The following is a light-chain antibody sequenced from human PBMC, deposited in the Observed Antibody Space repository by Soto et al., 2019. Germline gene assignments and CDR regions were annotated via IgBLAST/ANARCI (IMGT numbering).Light chain of an antibody. CDR1: QSISSW. J-gene: IGKJ4*01. Sequence: TQLTQSPSTLSSSVPDRVIITCRASQSISSWLAWYQQKPGKAPKLLIYDASSLESGVPSRFSGSGSGTEFTLTISSLQPDDFATYYCQQYNSYSPLTFGGGTKVDI. V-gene: IGKV1-5*01. CDR2: DAS. CDR3: QQYNSYSPLT.